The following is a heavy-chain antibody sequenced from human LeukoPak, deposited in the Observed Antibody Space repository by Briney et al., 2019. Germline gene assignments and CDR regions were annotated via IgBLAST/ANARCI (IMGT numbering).Heavy chain of an antibody. Sequence: SETLSLTCTVSGGSISSYYWSWIRQPPGKGLEWIGYIYYSGSTNYNPSLKSRVTTSVDTSKNQFSLKLSSVTAADTAVYYCARDTGTVVDYWGQGTLVTVSS. J-gene: IGHJ4*02. V-gene: IGHV4-59*01. CDR2: IYYSGST. CDR1: GGSISSYY. D-gene: IGHD4-23*01. CDR3: ARDTGTVVDY.